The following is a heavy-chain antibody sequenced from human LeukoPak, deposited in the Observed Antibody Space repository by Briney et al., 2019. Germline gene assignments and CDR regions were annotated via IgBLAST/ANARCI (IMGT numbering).Heavy chain of an antibody. CDR1: GGSISSGSYY. Sequence: SETLSLTCTVSGGSISSGSYYWSWIRQPAGKGLEWIGYIYYSGSTNYNPSLKSRVTISVDTSKNQFSLKLSSVTAADTAVYYCARGRWELGYWGQGTLVTVSS. CDR2: IYYSGST. J-gene: IGHJ4*02. V-gene: IGHV4-61*10. D-gene: IGHD1-26*01. CDR3: ARGRWELGY.